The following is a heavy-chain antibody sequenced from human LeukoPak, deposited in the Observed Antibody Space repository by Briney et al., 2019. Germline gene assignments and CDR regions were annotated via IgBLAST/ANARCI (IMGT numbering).Heavy chain of an antibody. CDR1: GGSISSYY. CDR2: IYYSGST. D-gene: IGHD4-23*01. J-gene: IGHJ6*03. V-gene: IGHV4-59*01. Sequence: SETLSLTCTVSGGSISSYYWSWIRQPPGKGLEWIGYIYYSGSTNYNPSLKSRVTISVDTSKNQFSLKLSSVTAADTAVYYCARGGRWYMDVWAKGTTVTVSS. CDR3: ARGGRWYMDV.